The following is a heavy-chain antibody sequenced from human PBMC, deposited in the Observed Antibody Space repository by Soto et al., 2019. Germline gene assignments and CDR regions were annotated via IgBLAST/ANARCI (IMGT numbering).Heavy chain of an antibody. Sequence: QVQLVQSGAEVKXPGSSVKVSCKASXGTXXXXXIXXXXXXXXXGLEWMGGIIPIFGTANYAQKFQGRVTITADKSTSTAYTELSSLRSEDTAVYYCARRGVPDAFDIWGQGTMVTVSS. CDR3: ARRGVPDAFDI. V-gene: IGHV1-69*06. CDR1: XGTXXXXX. D-gene: IGHD3-10*01. CDR2: IIPIFGTA. J-gene: IGHJ3*02.